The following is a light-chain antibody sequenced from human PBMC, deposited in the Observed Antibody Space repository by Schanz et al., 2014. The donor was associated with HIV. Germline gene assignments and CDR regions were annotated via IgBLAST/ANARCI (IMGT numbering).Light chain of an antibody. J-gene: IGKJ2*01. CDR2: AAS. V-gene: IGKV1-39*01. CDR3: QQSFNTPYT. CDR1: QSINSH. Sequence: DIQMTQSPSSLSSSVGASVTITCRASQSINSHLNWYQQKPGKAPKLLIYAASILQSGVPSRFSGSGSGTDYTLTISDLRPEDFATYYCQQSFNTPYTFGQGTKLQ.